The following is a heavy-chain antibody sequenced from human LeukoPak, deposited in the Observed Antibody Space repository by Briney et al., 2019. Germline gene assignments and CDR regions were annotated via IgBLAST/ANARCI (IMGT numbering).Heavy chain of an antibody. V-gene: IGHV1-18*01. Sequence: ASVKVSCKASGYTFTSYGISWVRQAPGQGLEWMGWISAYNGNTNYAQKLQGRVTMTTDTSTSTAYMELRSLRSDDTAVYYCARDPEQNWYSSSWSDYWGQGTLVTVSS. CDR1: GYTFTSYG. CDR2: ISAYNGNT. CDR3: ARDPEQNWYSSSWSDY. D-gene: IGHD6-13*01. J-gene: IGHJ4*02.